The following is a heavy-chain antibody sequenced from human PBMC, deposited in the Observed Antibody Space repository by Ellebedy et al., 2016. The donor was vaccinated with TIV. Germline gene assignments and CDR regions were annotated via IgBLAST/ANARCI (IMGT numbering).Heavy chain of an antibody. CDR3: ARVTSRSGYYKPGSVLDY. J-gene: IGHJ4*02. CDR1: GGTFRSYA. D-gene: IGHD3-3*01. CDR2: IIPIYGTA. Sequence: SVKVSXKASGGTFRSYAISWVRQAPGQGLEWMGGIIPIYGTANYAQKFQGRVTITADESTSTAYMELSSLRSEDTAVYYCARVTSRSGYYKPGSVLDYWGQGTLVTVSS. V-gene: IGHV1-69*13.